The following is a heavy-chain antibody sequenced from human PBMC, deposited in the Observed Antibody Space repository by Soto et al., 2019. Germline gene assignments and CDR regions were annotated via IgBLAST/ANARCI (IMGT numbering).Heavy chain of an antibody. D-gene: IGHD2-2*01. CDR2: VHHRGGS. CDR3: ARSSVVLVPAAIRVYFDY. Sequence: PSETLSLTCGVSGGSISNTYWWTWVRQPPGRGLEWIGEVHHRGGSNYNPSLASRVTISLDKSKNHFSLQLTSVTAADTAVYFCARSSVVLVPAAIRVYFDYWGLGTLVTV. J-gene: IGHJ4*02. V-gene: IGHV4-4*02. CDR1: GGSISNTYW.